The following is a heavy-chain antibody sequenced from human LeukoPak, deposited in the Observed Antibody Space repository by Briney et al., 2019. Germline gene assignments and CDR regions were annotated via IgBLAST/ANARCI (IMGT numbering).Heavy chain of an antibody. CDR1: GFTFSTYR. CDR3: ARAEWSNWYFDL. D-gene: IGHD3-3*01. V-gene: IGHV3-7*03. J-gene: IGHJ2*01. CDR2: IKQDGSEK. Sequence: GGSLRLSCAASGFTFSTYRMNWVRRAPGKGLEWVANIKQDGSEKYYVDSVKGRFTLSRDSAKNSLYLQMNSLRAEDTAVYYCARAEWSNWYFDLWGRGTLVTVSS.